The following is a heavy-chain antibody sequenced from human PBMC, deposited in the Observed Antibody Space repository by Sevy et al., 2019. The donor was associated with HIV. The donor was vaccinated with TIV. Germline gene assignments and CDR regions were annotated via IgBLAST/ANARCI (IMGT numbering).Heavy chain of an antibody. CDR2: IYYSGST. J-gene: IGHJ6*02. D-gene: IGHD1-26*01. V-gene: IGHV4-59*01. CDR3: ARDGGSGSYLRNYYYGMDV. CDR1: GGSISSYY. Sequence: SETLSLTCTVSGGSISSYYWSWIRQPPGKGLEWIGYIYYSGSTNYNPSLKSRVTISVDTSKNQFSLKLSSVTAVDTAVYYCARDGGSGSYLRNYYYGMDVWGPGTTVTVSS.